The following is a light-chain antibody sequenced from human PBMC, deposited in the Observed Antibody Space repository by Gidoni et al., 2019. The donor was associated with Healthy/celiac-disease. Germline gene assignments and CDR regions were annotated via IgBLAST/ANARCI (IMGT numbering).Light chain of an antibody. CDR1: QSISSW. Sequence: DIQMTQSPSTLSASVGDRVTITCRASQSISSWLAWYQQKPGKAPKLLIYDASSLESGVPSRFSCSGSGTEFTLTISSLQPDDFATYYCQQYNSYSRTWTFGQGTKVEIK. CDR2: DAS. J-gene: IGKJ1*01. V-gene: IGKV1-5*01. CDR3: QQYNSYSRTWT.